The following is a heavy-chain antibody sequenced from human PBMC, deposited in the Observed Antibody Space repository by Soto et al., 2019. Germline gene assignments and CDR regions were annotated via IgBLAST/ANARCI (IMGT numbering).Heavy chain of an antibody. V-gene: IGHV3-66*01. D-gene: IGHD6-13*01. CDR3: ARVPSSSYHYFDY. Sequence: EVQLVESGGGLVQPGGSLRLSCAASGFTVSSYYMSWVRQAPGKGLEWVSVIYSAGSADFADSVKGRFTISRDNSKNTLHLQLSSLRAEDTAVYYCARVPSSSYHYFDYWGQGTLVTVSS. J-gene: IGHJ4*02. CDR1: GFTVSSYY. CDR2: IYSAGSA.